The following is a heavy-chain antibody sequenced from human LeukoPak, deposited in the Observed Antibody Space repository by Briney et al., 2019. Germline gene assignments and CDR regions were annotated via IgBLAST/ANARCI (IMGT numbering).Heavy chain of an antibody. D-gene: IGHD3-3*01. J-gene: IGHJ6*03. V-gene: IGHV1-8*03. CDR3: ARGSYDFSMDV. CDR1: GYTFTGYY. CDR2: MNPNSGNT. Sequence: ASVKVSCKASGYTFTGYYMHWVRQASGQGLEWMGWMNPNSGNTAYAQKFQGRVSITTNTSISTAYMELSSLTSEDTAVYYCARGSYDFSMDVWGKGTTVTVAS.